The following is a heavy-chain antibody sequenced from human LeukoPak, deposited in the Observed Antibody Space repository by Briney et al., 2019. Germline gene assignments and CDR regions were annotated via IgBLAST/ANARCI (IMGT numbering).Heavy chain of an antibody. D-gene: IGHD5-12*01. Sequence: GGSLRLSCAASGFTFSSYAMSWVRQAPGKGLEWVSGISGSAYSTYYADSVQGRFTISRDNSKNALYLQMNSLRAEDTAVYYCAKEAGYSGYDYPDYWGQGTLVTVSS. CDR3: AKEAGYSGYDYPDY. CDR2: ISGSAYST. CDR1: GFTFSSYA. J-gene: IGHJ4*02. V-gene: IGHV3-23*01.